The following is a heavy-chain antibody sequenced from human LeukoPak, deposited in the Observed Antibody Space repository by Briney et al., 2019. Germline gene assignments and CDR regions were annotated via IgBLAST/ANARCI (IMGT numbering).Heavy chain of an antibody. J-gene: IGHJ4*02. V-gene: IGHV4-59*01. D-gene: IGHD5-18*01. CDR3: ARALDTWSALDY. CDR1: GDSITGYY. CDR2: VYHTGTS. Sequence: PSETLSLTCTVSGDSITGYYWTWVRQPPGKGLEWIGYVYHTGTSNYNPSVRSRITMSVDTSKNQYSMKLTSVTAADTAVYFCARALDTWSALDYWGLGTLVTVSP.